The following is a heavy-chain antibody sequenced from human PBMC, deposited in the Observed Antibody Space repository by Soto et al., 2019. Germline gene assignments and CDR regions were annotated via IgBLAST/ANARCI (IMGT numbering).Heavy chain of an antibody. V-gene: IGHV4-31*03. Sequence: QVQLHEAGPGLLKPSQTLSLRCTVSGDSVSSDDFYWSWIRQHPGRGLEWIGYVSYSGHFYYNPSLEASVDMAVDASNTQVSLTLTSVNDADTAVYYCARGRVREYYFDYWGQGTLVSVSS. CDR2: VSYSGHF. D-gene: IGHD6-6*01. CDR3: ARGRVREYYFDY. J-gene: IGHJ4*02. CDR1: GDSVSSDDFY.